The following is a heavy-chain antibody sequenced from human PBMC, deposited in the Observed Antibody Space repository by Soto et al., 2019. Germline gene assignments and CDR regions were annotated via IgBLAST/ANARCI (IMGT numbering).Heavy chain of an antibody. Sequence: EVQLVESGGGLVQPGRSLRLSCTASGFTFGDYAMSWVRQAPGKGLEWVGFIRSKAYGGTTEYAASVKGRFTISRDDSKSIAYLQMNSLKTEDTAVYYCTRGYDFWSGYYYYGMDVWGQGTTVTVSS. CDR2: IRSKAYGGTT. J-gene: IGHJ6*02. CDR1: GFTFGDYA. V-gene: IGHV3-49*04. CDR3: TRGYDFWSGYYYYGMDV. D-gene: IGHD3-3*01.